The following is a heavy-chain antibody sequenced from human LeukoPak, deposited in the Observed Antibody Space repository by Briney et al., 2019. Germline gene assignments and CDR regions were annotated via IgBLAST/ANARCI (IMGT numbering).Heavy chain of an antibody. D-gene: IGHD6-13*01. Sequence: GGSLRLSCAASGFTFSSYWMSWVRQAPGKGLEWVANIKQDGSEKYYVDSVKGRFTISRDNAKNSLYLQMNSLRAEDTAVYYCARVYGSSWFQFFDYWGQGTLVTVSS. CDR2: IKQDGSEK. V-gene: IGHV3-7*01. CDR1: GFTFSSYW. J-gene: IGHJ4*02. CDR3: ARVYGSSWFQFFDY.